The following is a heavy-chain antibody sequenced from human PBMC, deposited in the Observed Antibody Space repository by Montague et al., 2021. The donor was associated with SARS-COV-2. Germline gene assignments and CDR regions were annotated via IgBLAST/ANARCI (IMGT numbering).Heavy chain of an antibody. V-gene: IGHV4-39*01. CDR3: ASSHYYGSGNYVYHYYVDV. CDR1: GGSVSSSHYY. J-gene: IGHJ6*03. CDR2: ISYSGST. D-gene: IGHD3-10*01. Sequence: SETLSLTCTVSGGSVSSSHYYWSWIRQHPGRGLEWVGNISYSGSTYFSPSLKSRLTISVDTSENQFSLRLSSVTAADTAVYYCASSHYYGSGNYVYHYYVDVWGQGTTVTVSS.